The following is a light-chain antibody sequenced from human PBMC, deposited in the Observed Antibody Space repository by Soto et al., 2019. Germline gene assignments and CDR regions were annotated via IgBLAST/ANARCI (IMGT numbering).Light chain of an antibody. Sequence: AIQMTQSPSSLSASVGHIVTITCRASQAIRNDLGWYQQKPGKAPNLLIYAASSLVDGAPSRLSGSGYGTDLTLTISNMKHEDFATYYCLQDYNFTWTFGQGTKVDIK. CDR1: QAIRND. J-gene: IGKJ1*01. V-gene: IGKV1-6*01. CDR3: LQDYNFTWT. CDR2: AAS.